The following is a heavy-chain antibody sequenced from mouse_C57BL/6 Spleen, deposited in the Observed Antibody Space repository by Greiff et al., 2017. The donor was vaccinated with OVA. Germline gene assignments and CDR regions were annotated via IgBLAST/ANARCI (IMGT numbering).Heavy chain of an antibody. J-gene: IGHJ3*01. CDR2: IWGVGST. Sequence: VHLVESGPGLVAPSQSLSITCTVSGFSLTSYGVDWVRQSPGKGLEWLGVIWGVGSTNYNSALKSRLSISKDNSKSQVFLKMNSLQTDDTAMYYCASIYYGSSSWFAYWGQGTLVTVSA. V-gene: IGHV2-6*01. D-gene: IGHD1-1*01. CDR3: ASIYYGSSSWFAY. CDR1: GFSLTSYG.